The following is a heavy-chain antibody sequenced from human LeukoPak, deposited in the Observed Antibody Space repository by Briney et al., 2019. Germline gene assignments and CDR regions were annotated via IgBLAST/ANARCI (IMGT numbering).Heavy chain of an antibody. V-gene: IGHV3-30*02. CDR3: AKGLGDYDDFRLGF. J-gene: IGHJ4*02. CDR2: IPYDGSDK. CDR1: IFNFSTFG. D-gene: IGHD4-17*01. Sequence: GGSLRLSCAASIFNFSTFGFHWVRQAPGKGLEWVAFIPYDGSDKYYADSVKGRFTVSRDNSKNTLYLHMNSLRVEDTAVYYCAKGLGDYDDFRLGFWGQGTLVTVSS.